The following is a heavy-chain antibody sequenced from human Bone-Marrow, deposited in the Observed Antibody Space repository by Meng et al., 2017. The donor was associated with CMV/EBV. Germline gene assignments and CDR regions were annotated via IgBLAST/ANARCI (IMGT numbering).Heavy chain of an antibody. Sequence: GESLKISCAASGFTFSSYSMNWVRQAPGKGLEWVSSISSRSSYIYYADSVKGRFTISRDNAKNSLYLQMNSLRAEDTAVYYCARGISWGQGTLVTVSS. CDR3: ARGIS. CDR1: GFTFSSYS. CDR2: ISSRSSYI. D-gene: IGHD3-3*01. J-gene: IGHJ5*02. V-gene: IGHV3-21*01.